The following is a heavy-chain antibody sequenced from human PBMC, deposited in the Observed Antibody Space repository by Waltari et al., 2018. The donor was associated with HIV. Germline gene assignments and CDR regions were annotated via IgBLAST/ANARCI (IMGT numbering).Heavy chain of an antibody. D-gene: IGHD2-8*01. CDR3: ARAPTGSMYFDH. CDR1: GFSLGDYA. CDR2: IRSKSYGETT. V-gene: IGHV3-49*04. J-gene: IGHJ4*02. Sequence: EVQLVESGGGLVQQGRSLRLSCTGSGFSLGDYALSWARQAPGKGREWVGFIRSKSYGETTQYAASVKGRFTISRYDSKNIAYLQMISLRIEDTAVYYCARAPTGSMYFDHWGQGSLITVSA.